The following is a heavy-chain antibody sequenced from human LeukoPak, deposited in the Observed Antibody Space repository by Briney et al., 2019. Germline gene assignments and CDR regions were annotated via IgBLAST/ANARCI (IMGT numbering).Heavy chain of an antibody. J-gene: IGHJ4*02. CDR1: GYTFTSYY. D-gene: IGHD3-10*01. CDR2: INPSGGST. V-gene: IGHV1-46*01. Sequence: GASVKVSCKASGYTFTSYYMHWVRQAPGQGLEWMGIINPSGGSTSYAQKFQGRVTMTRDMSTSTVYMELSSLRSEDTAVYYCARDDYYGSGLRTLDYWGQGTLVTVSS. CDR3: ARDDYYGSGLRTLDY.